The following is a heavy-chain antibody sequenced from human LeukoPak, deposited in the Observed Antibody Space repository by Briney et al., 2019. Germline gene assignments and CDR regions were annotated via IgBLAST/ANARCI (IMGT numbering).Heavy chain of an antibody. CDR1: XXXFTSYD. D-gene: IGHD5-12*01. CDR3: ASTNVDIVATMRYAFDI. CDR2: MNPNSGNT. J-gene: IGHJ3*02. Sequence: ASVKVSXKXXXXXFTSYDINWVRQATGQGLEWMGWMNPNSGNTGYAQKFQGRVTMTRNTSISTAYMELSSLRSEDTAVYYCASTNVDIVATMRYAFDIWGQGTMVTVSS. V-gene: IGHV1-8*01.